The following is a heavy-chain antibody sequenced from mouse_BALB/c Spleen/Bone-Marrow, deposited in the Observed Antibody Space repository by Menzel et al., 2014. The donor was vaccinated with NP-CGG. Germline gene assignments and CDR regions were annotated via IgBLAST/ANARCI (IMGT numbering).Heavy chain of an antibody. D-gene: IGHD1-1*01. CDR1: GFNIKDTY. Sequence: EVQLQQSGAELVKPGASVKLSCTASGFNIKDTYMHWVKQRPEQGLEWIGRIDPANGNTKYDPKFQGKATITADTSSNTAYLQLSSLTSEVTAVYYCAAYYYGSSCGFAYWGQGTLVTVSA. CDR2: IDPANGNT. CDR3: AAYYYGSSCGFAY. V-gene: IGHV14-3*02. J-gene: IGHJ3*01.